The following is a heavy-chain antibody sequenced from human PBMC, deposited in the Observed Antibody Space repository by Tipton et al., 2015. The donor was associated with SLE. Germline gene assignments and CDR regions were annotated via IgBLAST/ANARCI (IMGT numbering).Heavy chain of an antibody. CDR3: ARVPPHDYGDYVNWYFDL. V-gene: IGHV4-61*02. CDR1: GGSISSGSYY. Sequence: LRLSCTVSGGSISSGSYYWSWIRQPAGKGLEWIGRIYTSGSTNYNPSLKSRVTMSVDTSKNQFSLKLSSVTAADTAVYYCARVPPHDYGDYVNWYFDLWGRGTLVTVSS. D-gene: IGHD4-17*01. J-gene: IGHJ2*01. CDR2: IYTSGST.